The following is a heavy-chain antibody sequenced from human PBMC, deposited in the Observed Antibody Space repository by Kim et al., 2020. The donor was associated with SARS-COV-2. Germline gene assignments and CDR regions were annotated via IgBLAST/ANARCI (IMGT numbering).Heavy chain of an antibody. Sequence: GESLKISCKGSGYSFTSYWIGWVRQMPGKGLEWMGIIYPGDSDTRYSPSFQGQVTISADKSISTAYLQWSSLKASDTAMYYCARRNCSGGSCYLPWDYYGMDVWGQGTTVTVSS. D-gene: IGHD2-15*01. CDR1: GYSFTSYW. J-gene: IGHJ6*02. V-gene: IGHV5-51*01. CDR2: IYPGDSDT. CDR3: ARRNCSGGSCYLPWDYYGMDV.